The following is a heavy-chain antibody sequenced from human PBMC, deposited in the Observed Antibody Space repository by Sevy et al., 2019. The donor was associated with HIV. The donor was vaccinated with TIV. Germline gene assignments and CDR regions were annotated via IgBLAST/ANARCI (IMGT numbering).Heavy chain of an antibody. D-gene: IGHD3-3*01. V-gene: IGHV3-23*01. CDR2: ISGSGTST. Sequence: GESLKISCAASGFSFSTYAMTWVRQAPGKGLEWVSGISGSGTSTYYTDSVKGRFTISRDNSKNTVYLQMNNLRAEDTAVYYCGKVSIFGVGGFYDYWGQGTLVTVSS. CDR1: GFSFSTYA. J-gene: IGHJ4*02. CDR3: GKVSIFGVGGFYDY.